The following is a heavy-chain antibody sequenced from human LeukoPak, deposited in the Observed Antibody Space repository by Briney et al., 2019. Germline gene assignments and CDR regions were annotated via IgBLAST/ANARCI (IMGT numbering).Heavy chain of an antibody. CDR2: INHSGST. CDR3: ARGINVLRYFDWLRSHGMDV. CDR1: GGSFSGYY. V-gene: IGHV4-34*01. Sequence: SETLSLTCAVYGGSFSGYYWSWIRQPPGKGLEWIGEINHSGSTNYNPSLKSRVTISVDTSKNQFSLKLSSVTAADTAVYYCARGINVLRYFDWLRSHGMDVWGKETTVTVSS. J-gene: IGHJ6*04. D-gene: IGHD3-9*01.